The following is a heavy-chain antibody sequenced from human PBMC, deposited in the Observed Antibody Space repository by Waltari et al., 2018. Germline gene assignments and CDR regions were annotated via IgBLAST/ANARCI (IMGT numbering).Heavy chain of an antibody. Sequence: EVQLLESGGGLVQPGGSLRLSCAASGFTFSSYAMSWVRQAPGKGLGGVSAISGSGGSKDYAESGKGRSTITRDNSKNTLYLQMNSLRAEETDVYYCAKESGFWVKFGGAGGYGGQGTLVTVSS. CDR3: AKESGFWVKFGGAGGY. D-gene: IGHD3-16*01. V-gene: IGHV3-23*01. J-gene: IGHJ4*02. CDR1: GFTFSSYA. CDR2: ISGSGGSK.